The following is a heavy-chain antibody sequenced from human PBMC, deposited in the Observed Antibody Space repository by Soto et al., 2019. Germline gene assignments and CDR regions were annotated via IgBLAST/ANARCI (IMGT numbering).Heavy chain of an antibody. D-gene: IGHD2-15*01. CDR2: IWYDGSNK. CDR3: ARASGHCSGGSCYPSCYYYYMDV. CDR1: GFTFSSYG. Sequence: PGGSLRLSCAASGFTFSSYGMHWVRQAPGKGLEWVAVIWYDGSNKYYADSVKGRFTISRDNSKNTLYLQMNSLRAEDTAVYYCARASGHCSGGSCYPSCYYYYMDVWGKGTTVTVSS. V-gene: IGHV3-33*01. J-gene: IGHJ6*03.